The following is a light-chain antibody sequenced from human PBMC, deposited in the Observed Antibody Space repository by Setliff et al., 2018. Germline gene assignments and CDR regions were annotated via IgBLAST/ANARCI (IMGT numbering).Light chain of an antibody. CDR2: DVS. J-gene: IGLJ1*01. Sequence: QSALVQPASVSGSRGQSITLYCSATGRDISNYNYVSWYQQLPGKAPKLIIYDVSSRPLGVSNRFSGSKSAYMASLIISGLQAEDEADYYCSSYPANSNNTLQVFGTGTKVTVL. CDR1: GRDISNYNY. CDR3: SSYPANSNNTLQV. V-gene: IGLV2-14*03.